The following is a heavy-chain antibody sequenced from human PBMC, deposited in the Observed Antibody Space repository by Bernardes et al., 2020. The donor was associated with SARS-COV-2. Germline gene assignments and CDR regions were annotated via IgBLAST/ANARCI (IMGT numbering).Heavy chain of an antibody. CDR3: ARRRYYYDSSGYLYYFDY. V-gene: IGHV4-59*08. J-gene: IGHJ4*02. CDR1: GGSISSYY. CDR2: IYYSGST. D-gene: IGHD3-22*01. Sequence: SETLSLTRTVSGGSISSYYWSWIRQPPGKGLEWIGYIYYSGSTNYNPSLKSRVTISVDTSKNQFSLKLSSVTAADTAVYYCARRRYYYDSSGYLYYFDYWGQGTLVTVSS.